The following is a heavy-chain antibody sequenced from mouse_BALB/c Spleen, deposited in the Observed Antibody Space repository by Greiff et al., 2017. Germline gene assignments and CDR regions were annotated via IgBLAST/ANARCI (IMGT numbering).Heavy chain of an antibody. Sequence: VQLKESGAELVKPGASVKLSCTASGFNIKDTYMHWVKQRPEQGLEWIGRIDPANGNTKYDPKFQGKATITADTSSNTAYLQLSSLTSEDTAVYYCASDEGLLDYWGQGTSVTVSS. CDR3: ASDEGLLDY. CDR2: IDPANGNT. CDR1: GFNIKDTY. V-gene: IGHV14-3*02. D-gene: IGHD2-3*01. J-gene: IGHJ4*01.